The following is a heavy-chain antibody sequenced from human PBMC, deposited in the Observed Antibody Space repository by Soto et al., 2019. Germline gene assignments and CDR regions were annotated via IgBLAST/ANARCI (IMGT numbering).Heavy chain of an antibody. V-gene: IGHV3-73*01. J-gene: IGHJ3*01. Sequence: PGGSLRLSCAASGFTFRDFSGSAMHWVRQASGQGLEWVGRIRSKANNYATAYATSVKGRFTISRDDSKKTSYLQLNSLKTEDTAVYYYTRLLSDGFDFWGPGTMVTVSS. CDR1: GFTFRDFSGSA. CDR2: IRSKANNYAT. CDR3: TRLLSDGFDF.